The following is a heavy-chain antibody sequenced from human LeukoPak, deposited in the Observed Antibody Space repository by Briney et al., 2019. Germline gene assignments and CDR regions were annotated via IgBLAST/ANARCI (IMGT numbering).Heavy chain of an antibody. V-gene: IGHV3-23*01. CDR2: ISGSGGST. CDR3: ARVGGIGFDY. Sequence: GGSLRLSCAASGFTFSSYSMSWVRQAPGKGLEWVSAISGSGGSTYYADSVKGRFTISRDNAKNSLYLQMNSLGAEDTAVYYCARVGGIGFDYWGQGTLVTVSS. CDR1: GFTFSSYS. J-gene: IGHJ4*02. D-gene: IGHD4-23*01.